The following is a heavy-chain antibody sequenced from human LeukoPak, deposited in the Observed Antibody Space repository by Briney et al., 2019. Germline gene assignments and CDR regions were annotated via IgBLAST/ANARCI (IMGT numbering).Heavy chain of an antibody. Sequence: ASVKVSCKVSGYTLTELSMHWVRQAPGKGLEWTGGFDPEDGETIYAQKFQGRVTTTEDTSTDTAYMELSSLRSEDTAVYYCATSTPYKGGSSGGWFDPWGQGTLVTVSS. J-gene: IGHJ5*02. V-gene: IGHV1-24*01. CDR2: FDPEDGET. D-gene: IGHD1-26*01. CDR3: ATSTPYKGGSSGGWFDP. CDR1: GYTLTELS.